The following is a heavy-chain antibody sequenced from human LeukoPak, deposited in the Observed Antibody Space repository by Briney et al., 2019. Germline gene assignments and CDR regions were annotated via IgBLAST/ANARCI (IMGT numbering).Heavy chain of an antibody. CDR2: IYYSGST. Sequence: PSETLSLTCTVSGGSISSSSYYWGWIRQPPGKGLEWIGSIYYSGSTYYNPSLKSRVTISVDTSKNQFSLKLSSVTAADTAVYYCARGKAGYSYGSYFDYWGQGTLVTVSS. CDR1: GGSISSSSYY. J-gene: IGHJ4*02. D-gene: IGHD5-18*01. V-gene: IGHV4-39*01. CDR3: ARGKAGYSYGSYFDY.